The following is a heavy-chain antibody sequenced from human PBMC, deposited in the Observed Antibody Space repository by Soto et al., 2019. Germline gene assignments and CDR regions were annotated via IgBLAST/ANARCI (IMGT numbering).Heavy chain of an antibody. CDR1: GFTFSRNT. CDR3: VKDEGIEAMDV. CDR2: ITSSGSYV. J-gene: IGHJ6*02. D-gene: IGHD3-3*02. V-gene: IGHV3-21*01. Sequence: GGSLRLSCVTSGFTFSRNTMNWVRQAPGKGLEWVASITSSGSYVYYADSVKGRFSASRDNAKNSLSLQMDSLRPDDTAIYFCVKDEGIEAMDVWGQGTTVTISS.